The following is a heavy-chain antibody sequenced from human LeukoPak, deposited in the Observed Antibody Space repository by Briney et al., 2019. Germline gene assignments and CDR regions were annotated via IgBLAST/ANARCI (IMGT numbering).Heavy chain of an antibody. J-gene: IGHJ5*02. V-gene: IGHV4-34*01. CDR3: ARGGLITIFGVVTHNWFDP. CDR2: INHSGST. D-gene: IGHD3-3*01. CDR1: GGSFSGYY. Sequence: PSETLSLTCAVYGGSFSGYYWSWIRQPPGKGLEWIGEINHSGSTNYNPSLKSRVTISVDTSKNQFSLKLSSVTAADTAVYYCARGGLITIFGVVTHNWFDPWGQGTLVTVSS.